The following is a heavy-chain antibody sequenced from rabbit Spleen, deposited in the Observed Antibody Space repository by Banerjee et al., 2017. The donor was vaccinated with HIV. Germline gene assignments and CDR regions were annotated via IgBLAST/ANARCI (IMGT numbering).Heavy chain of an antibody. CDR3: ARDTGTSFSSYGMDL. V-gene: IGHV1S45*01. D-gene: IGHD7-1*01. CDR1: GVSFSGDSY. CDR2: IAGSSSGFT. Sequence: QEQLEESGGGLVKPEGSLTLTCIASGVSFSGDSYMCWVRQAPGKGLEWIACIAGSSSGFTYSATWATGRFTISKTSSTTVTLQMTSLTVADTATYFCARDTGTSFSSYGMDLWGPGTLVTV. J-gene: IGHJ6*01.